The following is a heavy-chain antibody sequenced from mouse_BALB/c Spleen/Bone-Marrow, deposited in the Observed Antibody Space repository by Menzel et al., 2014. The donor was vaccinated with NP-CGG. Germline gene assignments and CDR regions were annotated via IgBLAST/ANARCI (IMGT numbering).Heavy chain of an antibody. Sequence: LEESGAELVRPGSSVKISCESSGYVFSTYWINWVKQRPGQGLEWIGQIYPGDGDTDYNGKFKDKATLAADKSSNTAYMQLSSLTSEDSAVYFCARGGISVGYWGQGTTLTVSS. CDR2: IYPGDGDT. CDR3: ARGGISVGY. V-gene: IGHV1-80*01. J-gene: IGHJ2*01. CDR1: GYVFSTYW.